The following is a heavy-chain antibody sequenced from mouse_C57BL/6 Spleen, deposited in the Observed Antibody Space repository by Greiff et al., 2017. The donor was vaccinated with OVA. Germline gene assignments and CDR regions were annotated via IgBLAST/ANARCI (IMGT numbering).Heavy chain of an antibody. V-gene: IGHV1-53*01. CDR3: ARGTTVVATDWYFDV. CDR1: GYTFTSYW. J-gene: IGHJ1*03. D-gene: IGHD1-1*01. Sequence: QVQLKQSGTELVKPGASVKLSCKASGYTFTSYWMHWVKQRPGQGLEWIGNINPSNGGTNYNEKFKSKATLTVDKSSSTAYMQLSSLTSEDSAVYYCARGTTVVATDWYFDVWGTGTTVTVSS. CDR2: INPSNGGT.